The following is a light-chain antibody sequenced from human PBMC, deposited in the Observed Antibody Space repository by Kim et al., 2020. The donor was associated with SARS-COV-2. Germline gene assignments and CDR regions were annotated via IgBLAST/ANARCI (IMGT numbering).Light chain of an antibody. CDR1: PSTSSW. V-gene: IGKV1-5*01. Sequence: TLSASIGDRVPLNCRASPSTSSWLALYQQKPGKAPKLLIYGASSFESGVPSRFIGSGSRTEFTLSISSLQPDDFATYHCQQYKSYTFGQGTKLEI. CDR3: QQYKSYT. CDR2: GAS. J-gene: IGKJ2*01.